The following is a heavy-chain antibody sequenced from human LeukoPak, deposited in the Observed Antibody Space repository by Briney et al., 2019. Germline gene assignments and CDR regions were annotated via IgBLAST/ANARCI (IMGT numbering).Heavy chain of an antibody. J-gene: IGHJ3*02. CDR3: ARAIVGAFDI. V-gene: IGHV4-30-2*01. CDR2: IYHSGST. CDR1: GGSISSGGYS. Sequence: SQTLSLTCAVSGGSISSGGYSWSLIRQPPGKGLEWIGYIYHSGSTYYNPSLKSRVTISVDRSKNQFSLKLSSVTAADTAVYYCARAIVGAFDIWGQGTMVTVSS. D-gene: IGHD2/OR15-2a*01.